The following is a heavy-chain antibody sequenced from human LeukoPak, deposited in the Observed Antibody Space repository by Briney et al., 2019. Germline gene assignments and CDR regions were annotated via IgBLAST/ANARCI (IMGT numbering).Heavy chain of an antibody. CDR3: ARDSYRSPDAFDI. CDR2: IYHSGST. CDR1: GCSISSGGYS. Sequence: SQTLSLTCAVSGCSISSGGYSWSWIRQPPGKGLEWIGYIYHSGSTYYNPSLKSRVTISVDRSKNQFSLKLSSVTAADTAVYYCARDSYRSPDAFDIWGQGTMVTVSS. J-gene: IGHJ3*02. D-gene: IGHD3-16*02. V-gene: IGHV4-30-2*01.